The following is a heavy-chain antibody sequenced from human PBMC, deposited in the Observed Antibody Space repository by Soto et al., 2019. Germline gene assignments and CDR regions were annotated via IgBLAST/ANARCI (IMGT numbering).Heavy chain of an antibody. Sequence: QVQLVESGGGLVKPGGSLRLSCAASGFTFSDYYMSWIRQAPGKGLEWVSYISSSSSYTNYADFVEGRFTISRDNAKNSLYLQITRLRAEATAVYYCARDHYGPGWFDPWGQGTLVTVSS. CDR3: ARDHYGPGWFDP. J-gene: IGHJ5*02. CDR2: ISSSSSYT. D-gene: IGHD3-10*01. V-gene: IGHV3-11*05. CDR1: GFTFSDYY.